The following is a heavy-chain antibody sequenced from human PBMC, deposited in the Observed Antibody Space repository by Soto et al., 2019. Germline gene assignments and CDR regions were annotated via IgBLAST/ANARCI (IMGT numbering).Heavy chain of an antibody. CDR1: GFTFSSYS. CDR2: ISSSSSAI. V-gene: IGHV3-48*01. D-gene: IGHD6-13*01. CDR3: ATKIAAAGSPLGY. Sequence: GGSLRLSCAASGFTFSSYSMNWVRQAPGKGLEWLSYISSSSSAIYYADSVKGRFTISRDNAKNSLYLQMNSLRAEDTAVYYCATKIAAAGSPLGYWGQGTLVTVSS. J-gene: IGHJ4*02.